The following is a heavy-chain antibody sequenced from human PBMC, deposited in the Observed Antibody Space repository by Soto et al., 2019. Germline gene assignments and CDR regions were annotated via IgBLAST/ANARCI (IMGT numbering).Heavy chain of an antibody. CDR2: ISSSGAST. V-gene: IGHV3-23*01. Sequence: GGSLRLSCAASGFTFRRYAMSWVRQAPGKGLEWVSGISSSGASTYYADSVKGRFTISRDYSKYTLYLEMNSLRAEDTAVYYCAKDVWLGELLGVFDYWGQGTLVTVSS. J-gene: IGHJ4*02. CDR1: GFTFRRYA. CDR3: AKDVWLGELLGVFDY. D-gene: IGHD3-10*01.